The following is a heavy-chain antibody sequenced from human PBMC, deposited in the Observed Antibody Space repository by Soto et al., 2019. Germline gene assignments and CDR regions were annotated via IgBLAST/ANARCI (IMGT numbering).Heavy chain of an antibody. Sequence: PGGSLRLSCAASGFTFSSYAMSWVRQAPGKGLEWVSAISGSGGSTYYADSVKGRFTISRDNAKNSLYLQMNSLRAEDTAVYYCARSGSGSYDAYFDYWGQGTLVTVSS. CDR1: GFTFSSYA. J-gene: IGHJ4*02. CDR3: ARSGSGSYDAYFDY. V-gene: IGHV3-23*01. CDR2: ISGSGGST. D-gene: IGHD3-10*01.